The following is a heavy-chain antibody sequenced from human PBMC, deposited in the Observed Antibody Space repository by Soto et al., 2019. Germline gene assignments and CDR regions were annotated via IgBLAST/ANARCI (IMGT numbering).Heavy chain of an antibody. D-gene: IGHD6-13*01. J-gene: IGHJ4*02. Sequence: SETLSLTCTVSGGSVGTANYYWNWIRQSPGKGLEWIAYMHSSGSTNYNPSLRSRVTISVDTSKNQFSLKLSPVTAADTAVYYCASWYKISWSNFDFWGKGTLVTVSS. CDR2: MHSSGST. CDR1: GGSVGTANYY. V-gene: IGHV4-61*01. CDR3: ASWYKISWSNFDF.